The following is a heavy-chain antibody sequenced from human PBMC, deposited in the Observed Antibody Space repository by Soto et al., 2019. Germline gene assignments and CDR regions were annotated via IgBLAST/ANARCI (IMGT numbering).Heavy chain of an antibody. Sequence: SETLSLTCTVSGGSISSSSYYWGWIRQPPGKGLEWIGSIYYSGSTYYNPSLKSRVTISVDTSKNQFSLKLSSVTAADTAVYYCAAKRGYQQSVFDPWGQGTLVTVSS. J-gene: IGHJ5*02. D-gene: IGHD5-12*01. CDR2: IYYSGST. CDR1: GGSISSSSYY. CDR3: AAKRGYQQSVFDP. V-gene: IGHV4-39*01.